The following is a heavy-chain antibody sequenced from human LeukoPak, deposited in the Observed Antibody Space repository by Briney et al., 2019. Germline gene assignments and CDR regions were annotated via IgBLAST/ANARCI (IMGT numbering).Heavy chain of an antibody. D-gene: IGHD3-10*01. J-gene: IGHJ2*01. CDR2: IYPDDSDT. V-gene: IGHV5-51*01. Sequence: GESLKISCQASGYSFTTYWIGWVRQMPGKGLECMGIIYPDDSDTTYSPSFQGQVTISADKSFSTAYLQWSSLKASDTAIYYCARLGGDTYYFGSASYPNWYFDLWGRGTLVTVSS. CDR3: ARLGGDTYYFGSASYPNWYFDL. CDR1: GYSFTTYW.